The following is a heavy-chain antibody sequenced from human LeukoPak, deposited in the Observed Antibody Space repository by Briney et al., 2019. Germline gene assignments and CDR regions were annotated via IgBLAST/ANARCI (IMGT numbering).Heavy chain of an antibody. CDR2: ISYDGSNK. J-gene: IGHJ4*02. Sequence: PGRSLTLSCAASGFTFSSYGMHWVRQAPGKGLEWVAVISYDGSNKYYADSVKGRFTISRDNSKNTLYLQMNSLRAEDTAVYYCAVIVATITGPGDYWGQGTLVTVSS. CDR1: GFTFSSYG. V-gene: IGHV3-30*03. D-gene: IGHD5-12*01. CDR3: AVIVATITGPGDY.